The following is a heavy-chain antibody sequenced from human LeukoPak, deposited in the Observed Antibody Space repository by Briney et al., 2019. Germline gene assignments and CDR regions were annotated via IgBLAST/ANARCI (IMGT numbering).Heavy chain of an antibody. CDR2: ISSSSGPI. Sequence: TGGSLRLSCAASGFTFSSYSMNWVRQAPGKGLEWVSYISSSSGPIYYADSVKGRFTISRDNAKNSLYLQMNSLRAEDTAVYYCARSRPGYYFDYWGQGTLVTVSS. J-gene: IGHJ4*02. D-gene: IGHD6-6*01. CDR1: GFTFSSYS. CDR3: ARSRPGYYFDY. V-gene: IGHV3-48*01.